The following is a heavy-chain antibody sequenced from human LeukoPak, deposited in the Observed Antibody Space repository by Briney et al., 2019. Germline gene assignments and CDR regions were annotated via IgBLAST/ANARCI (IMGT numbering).Heavy chain of an antibody. CDR2: ISYDGSNK. D-gene: IGHD4-17*01. V-gene: IGHV3-30*18. J-gene: IGHJ5*02. Sequence: GGSLRLSCAASGFTFSSYGMHWVRQAPGKGLEWVAVISYDGSNKYYADSVKGRFTISRDNSKNTLYLQMNSLRAEDTAVYYCAKDRAGGDMGWFDPWGQGTLVTVSS. CDR1: GFTFSSYG. CDR3: AKDRAGGDMGWFDP.